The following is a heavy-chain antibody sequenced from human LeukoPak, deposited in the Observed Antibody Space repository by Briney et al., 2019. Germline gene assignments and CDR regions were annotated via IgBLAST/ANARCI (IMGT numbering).Heavy chain of an antibody. CDR2: IIPIFGTA. J-gene: IGHJ5*02. V-gene: IGHV1-69*13. CDR3: ARDHHLVQQPYNWFDP. Sequence: SVKVSCKASGGTFSSYAISWVRQAPGQGLEWMGGIIPIFGTANYAQKFQGRVTITADESTSTAYMELSSLRSEDTAVYYCARDHHLVQQPYNWFDPWGQGTLVTVSS. D-gene: IGHD6-13*01. CDR1: GGTFSSYA.